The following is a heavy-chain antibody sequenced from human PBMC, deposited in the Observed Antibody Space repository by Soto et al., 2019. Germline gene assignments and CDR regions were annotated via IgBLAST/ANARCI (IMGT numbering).Heavy chain of an antibody. CDR3: ARDQLYSSSWSDY. Sequence: QVQLVESGGGVVQPGRSLRLSCAASGFTFSSYGKHWVRQAPDKELEWVAVIWYDGSNKYYADSVKGRFTISRDNTKNTLYLQMNSLRAEDTAVYYCARDQLYSSSWSDYWGQGTLVTVSS. CDR1: GFTFSSYG. D-gene: IGHD6-13*01. V-gene: IGHV3-33*01. J-gene: IGHJ4*02. CDR2: IWYDGSNK.